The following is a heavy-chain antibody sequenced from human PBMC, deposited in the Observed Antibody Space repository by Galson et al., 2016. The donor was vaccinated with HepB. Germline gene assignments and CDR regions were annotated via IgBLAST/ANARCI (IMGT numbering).Heavy chain of an antibody. Sequence: SLRLSCAASGFIFKNYAMSWVRQAPGKGLEWVSVIYFDLRTYDVDSVKGRFTISRDDSKNTLYLQMNSLRVEDTAVYYCARGGSYYAPFESWGQGTLVTVSS. D-gene: IGHD1-26*01. V-gene: IGHV3-53*01. CDR3: ARGGSYYAPFES. CDR2: IYFDLRT. J-gene: IGHJ4*02. CDR1: GFIFKNYA.